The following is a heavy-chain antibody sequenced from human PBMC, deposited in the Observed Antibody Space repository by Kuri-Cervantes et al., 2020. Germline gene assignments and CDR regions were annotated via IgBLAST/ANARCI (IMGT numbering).Heavy chain of an antibody. CDR2: ISYDGSNK. CDR1: GFTFSSYG. V-gene: IGHV3-30*03. D-gene: IGHD6-13*01. J-gene: IGHJ6*03. CDR3: ALSSSSWGLNYYYYMDV. Sequence: GESLKISCAASGFTFSSYGMHWVRQAPGKGLEWVAVISYDGSNKYYADPVKGRFTISRDNSKNTLYLQMNSLRAEDTAVYYCALSSSSWGLNYYYYMDVWGKGTTVTVSS.